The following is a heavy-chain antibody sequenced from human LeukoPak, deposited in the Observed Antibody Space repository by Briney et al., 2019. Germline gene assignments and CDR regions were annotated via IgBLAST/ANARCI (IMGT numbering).Heavy chain of an antibody. J-gene: IGHJ4*02. V-gene: IGHV4-59*01. CDR1: GGSFSGYY. Sequence: SETLSLTCAVYGGSFSGYYWSWIRQPPGKGLEWIGYIYYSGSTNYNPSLKSRVTISVDTSNNRFSSKLSSVTAADTAVYYCARGRDSYDSSSFFDYWGQGTLVTVSS. D-gene: IGHD3-22*01. CDR2: IYYSGST. CDR3: ARGRDSYDSSSFFDY.